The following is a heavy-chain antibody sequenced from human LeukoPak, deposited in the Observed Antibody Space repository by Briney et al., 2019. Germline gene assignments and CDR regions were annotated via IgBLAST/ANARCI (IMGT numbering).Heavy chain of an antibody. J-gene: IGHJ4*02. CDR3: ARDHYYGSGSYPGANENYFDY. CDR1: GYTFTSYY. V-gene: IGHV1-46*01. D-gene: IGHD3-10*01. CDR2: INPSGGST. Sequence: GASVKVSCKASGYTFTSYYMHWVRQAPGQGLEWMGIINPSGGSTSYAQKFQGRVTMTRDMSTSTVYMELSSLRSEDTAVYYCARDHYYGSGSYPGANENYFDYWGQGTLVTVSS.